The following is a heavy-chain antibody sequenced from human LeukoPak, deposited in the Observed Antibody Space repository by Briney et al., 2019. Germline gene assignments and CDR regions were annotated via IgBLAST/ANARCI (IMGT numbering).Heavy chain of an antibody. CDR2: ISPYNGYT. J-gene: IGHJ4*02. Sequence: ASVKVSCKASGYTFINSAIGWVRQAPGQGLEWMGWISPYNGYTKYAESLQGRVTMTTDTSTSTAYMELRSLRSDDTAMYYCARVGESYDGLIDYWGQGARVTVSS. CDR3: ARVGESYDGLIDY. D-gene: IGHD1-26*01. CDR1: GYTFINSA. V-gene: IGHV1-18*01.